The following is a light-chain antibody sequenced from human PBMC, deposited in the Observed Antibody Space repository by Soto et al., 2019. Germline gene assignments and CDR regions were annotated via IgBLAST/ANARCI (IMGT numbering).Light chain of an antibody. CDR1: SSDIGGSIY. CDR3: SSYTSTSAFVI. Sequence: QSALTQPASVSGSPGQSITISCTGTSSDIGGSIYVSWYQQHPGKAPKLMTYDVTNRPSGVSYRFSGSKSGNTASLTISGLQAEDEAHYYCSSYTSTSAFVIFGGGTKLTVL. J-gene: IGLJ2*01. CDR2: DVT. V-gene: IGLV2-14*03.